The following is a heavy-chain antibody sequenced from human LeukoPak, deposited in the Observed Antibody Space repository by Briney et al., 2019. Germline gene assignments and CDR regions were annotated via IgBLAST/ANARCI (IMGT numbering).Heavy chain of an antibody. Sequence: GGSLGLSCAASTFTVKDYPMYWVRQAPGKGLERVASISYDGNRKFYADSAEGRFTISRDNSKNTLYLQMNSLRPEDTSVYYCARDVAGALDFWGQGTLVIVSS. CDR3: ARDVAGALDF. CDR1: TFTVKDYP. J-gene: IGHJ4*02. CDR2: ISYDGNRK. D-gene: IGHD1-26*01. V-gene: IGHV3-30-3*01.